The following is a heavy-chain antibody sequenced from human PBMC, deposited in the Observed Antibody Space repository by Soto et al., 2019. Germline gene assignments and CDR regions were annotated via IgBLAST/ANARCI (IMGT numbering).Heavy chain of an antibody. CDR1: GYTFTSYG. Sequence: EASVKVSCKASGYTFTSYGISWVRQAPGQGLEWMGWISAYNGNTIYAQKFQGRVTMTEDTSTDTAYMELSSLRSEDTAVYYCATRGWYYDSSGYYYGNWFDPWGQGTLVTVSS. V-gene: IGHV1-18*01. J-gene: IGHJ5*02. CDR2: ISAYNGNT. CDR3: ATRGWYYDSSGYYYGNWFDP. D-gene: IGHD3-22*01.